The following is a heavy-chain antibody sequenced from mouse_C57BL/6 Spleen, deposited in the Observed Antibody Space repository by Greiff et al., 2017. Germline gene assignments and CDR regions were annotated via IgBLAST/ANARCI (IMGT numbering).Heavy chain of an antibody. CDR2: IDPANGNT. D-gene: IGHD1-1*01. J-gene: IGHJ2*01. V-gene: IGHV14-3*01. CDR1: GFNIKNTY. CDR3: AAGPLLRYLALYFDY. Sequence: EVQLQESVAELVRPGASVKLSCTASGFNIKNTYMHWVKQRPEQGLEWIGRIDPANGNTKYAPKFQGKATITADTSSNTAYLQLSSLTSEDTAIYYCAAGPLLRYLALYFDYWGQGTTLTVSS.